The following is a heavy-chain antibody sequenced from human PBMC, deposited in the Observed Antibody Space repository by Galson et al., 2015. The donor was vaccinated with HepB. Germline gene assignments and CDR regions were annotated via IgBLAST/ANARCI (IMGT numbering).Heavy chain of an antibody. Sequence: SLRLSCAASGFSFSSYSMNWVRQAPGKGLEWVSSISSASSYIYYADSLKGRFTISRDNAKNSLYLQMNSLRAEDTALYYCARGLEGMVTFEGVIAPSYYFDYWGQGILVTVSS. V-gene: IGHV3-21*01. J-gene: IGHJ4*02. CDR1: GFSFSSYS. D-gene: IGHD3-16*02. CDR2: ISSASSYI. CDR3: ARGLEGMVTFEGVIAPSYYFDY.